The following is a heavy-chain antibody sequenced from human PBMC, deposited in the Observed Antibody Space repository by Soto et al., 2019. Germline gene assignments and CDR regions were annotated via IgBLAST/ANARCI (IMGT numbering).Heavy chain of an antibody. Sequence: GSLRLSCTASGFTFSSYAMTWVRQAPGKGLVWVSAISGGGGGTYYADSVKGRFTISRDNSKNTLFLQMNSLRAEDTAVYYCAFSRYCSSTSCHYDYWGQGTLVTVSS. CDR3: AFSRYCSSTSCHYDY. V-gene: IGHV3-23*01. J-gene: IGHJ4*02. D-gene: IGHD2-2*01. CDR2: ISGGGGGT. CDR1: GFTFSSYA.